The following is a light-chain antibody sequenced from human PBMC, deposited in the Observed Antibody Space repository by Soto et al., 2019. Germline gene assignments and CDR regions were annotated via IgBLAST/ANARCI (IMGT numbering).Light chain of an antibody. J-gene: IGLJ2*01. CDR2: DVS. V-gene: IGLV2-11*01. CDR1: SSDVGGYNY. Sequence: QSALTQPRSVSGSPGQSVTISCTGTSSDVGGYNYVSWYQQHPGKAPKLMIYDVSKRPSGVPDRFSGSKSGNTASLTISGLHAEDEDDYYCCSYAGSYTVVFGGGTKLTVL. CDR3: CSYAGSYTVV.